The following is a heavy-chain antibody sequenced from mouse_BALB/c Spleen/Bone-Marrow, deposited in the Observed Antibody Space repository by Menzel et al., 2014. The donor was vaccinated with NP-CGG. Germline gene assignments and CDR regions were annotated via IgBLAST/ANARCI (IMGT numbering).Heavy chain of an antibody. Sequence: QVQLQQSGAELVKPGASVKSSCKASGYSFTRYYMYWVKQGPGQGLEWIGEINPSNGGTNFNEKFKSKATLTVDKSSSTAYMQFSSLTSEDSAVYYCTRSNYGCWYFDVWGAGTTVTVSS. V-gene: IGHV1S81*02. J-gene: IGHJ1*01. CDR1: GYSFTRYY. CDR3: TRSNYGCWYFDV. CDR2: INPSNGGT. D-gene: IGHD1-1*01.